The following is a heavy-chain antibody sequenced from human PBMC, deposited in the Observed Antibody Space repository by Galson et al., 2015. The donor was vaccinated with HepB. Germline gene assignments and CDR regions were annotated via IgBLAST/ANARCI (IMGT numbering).Heavy chain of an antibody. CDR3: AREAYGDYYFDY. J-gene: IGHJ4*02. CDR1: GFTFSSYS. CDR2: ISSSSNYI. Sequence: SLRLSCAASGFTFSSYSMNWVRQAPGKGLEWVSSISSSSNYIYYADSVKGRFIISRDYATNSLYLQMNSLRVEDTAVYYCAREAYGDYYFDYWGQGTLVTVSS. D-gene: IGHD4-17*01. V-gene: IGHV3-21*01.